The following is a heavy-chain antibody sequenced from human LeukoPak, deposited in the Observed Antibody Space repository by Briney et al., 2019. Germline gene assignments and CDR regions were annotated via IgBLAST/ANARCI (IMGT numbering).Heavy chain of an antibody. Sequence: PGGSLRLPCAASGFTVSSNYMSWVRQAPGKGLEWVSGISGSASTYYADSVKGRFTISRDNSKNTLYLQMSSLRAEDTAVYYCAISGGYWAWAHWGQGTLVTVSS. V-gene: IGHV3-53*01. CDR2: ISGSAST. CDR1: GFTVSSNY. J-gene: IGHJ4*02. D-gene: IGHD1-26*01. CDR3: AISGGYWAWAH.